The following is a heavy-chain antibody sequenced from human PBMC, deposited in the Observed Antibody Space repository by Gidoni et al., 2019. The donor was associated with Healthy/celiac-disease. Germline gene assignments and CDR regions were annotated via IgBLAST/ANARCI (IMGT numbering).Heavy chain of an antibody. CDR2: ISYDGSNK. J-gene: IGHJ6*02. D-gene: IGHD3-9*01. CDR1: GFTFSSYG. CDR3: AKDRGIDYDILTRGRGMDV. V-gene: IGHV3-30*18. Sequence: QVQLVESGGGVVQPGRSLRLSCAASGFTFSSYGMHWVRQAPGKGLEWVAVISYDGSNKYYADSVKGRFTISRDNSKNTLYLQMNSLRAEDTAVYYCAKDRGIDYDILTRGRGMDVWGQGTTVTVSS.